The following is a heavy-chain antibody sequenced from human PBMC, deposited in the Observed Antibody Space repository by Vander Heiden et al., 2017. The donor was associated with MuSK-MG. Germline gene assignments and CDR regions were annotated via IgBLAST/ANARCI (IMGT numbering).Heavy chain of an antibody. CDR1: GFTLSNYG. Sequence: QVQLVESGGGVVQPGGPLRLSWAASGFTLSNYGMHWVRQAPGEGLDWVTFIRFDGNKTYYADSVKGRFITSRDNSKSTLYLQMTNLSVADTAVYYCAKDLYNWTYLGLDVWGTGTPVTVSS. CDR3: AKDLYNWTYLGLDV. D-gene: IGHD1-7*01. CDR2: IRFDGNKT. J-gene: IGHJ6*04. V-gene: IGHV3-30*02.